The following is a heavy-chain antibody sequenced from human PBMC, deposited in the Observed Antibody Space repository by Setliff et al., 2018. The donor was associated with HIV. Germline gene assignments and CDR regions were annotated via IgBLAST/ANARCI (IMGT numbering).Heavy chain of an antibody. CDR1: GYTFTSYA. Sequence: ASVMVSCKASGYTFTSYAMHWVRQAPGQRLEWMGWINAGHGNTKYSQKFQGRVTMTRDTSISTAYMELSRLRSDDTAVYYCARGTRVGANDAFDIWGQGTMVTVSS. CDR3: ARGTRVGANDAFDI. V-gene: IGHV1-3*01. D-gene: IGHD1-26*01. J-gene: IGHJ3*02. CDR2: INAGHGNT.